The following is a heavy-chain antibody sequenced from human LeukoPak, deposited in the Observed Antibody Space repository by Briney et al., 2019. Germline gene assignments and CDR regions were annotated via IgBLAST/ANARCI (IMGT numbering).Heavy chain of an antibody. CDR3: AKATYYYDTSGFDY. Sequence: GGSLRLSCAASGFTFSSYAMSWVRQAPGKGLEWVSAISGSGGSTYYADSVRGRFTISRDNSKNTLYLQMNSLRAEDTAVYYCAKATYYYDTSGFDYWGQGTLVTVSS. J-gene: IGHJ4*02. CDR2: ISGSGGST. D-gene: IGHD3-22*01. CDR1: GFTFSSYA. V-gene: IGHV3-23*01.